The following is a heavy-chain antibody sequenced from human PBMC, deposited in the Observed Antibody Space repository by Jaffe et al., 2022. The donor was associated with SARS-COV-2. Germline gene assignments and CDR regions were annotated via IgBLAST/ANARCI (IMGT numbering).Heavy chain of an antibody. CDR1: GFTFSSHG. J-gene: IGHJ4*02. CDR3: ARDDRIPALNTRGGLDS. D-gene: IGHD6-13*01. V-gene: IGHV3-30*03. CDR2: ISYDGKNK. Sequence: QVQLVESGGGVVQPGRSLRLSCAASGFTFSSHGIHWVRQAPGKGLEWVAVISYDGKNKYYADPVKGRLTISRDNSKNTLWLQMNSLRPEDTAVYYCARDDRIPALNTRGGLDSWGQGALVTVSS.